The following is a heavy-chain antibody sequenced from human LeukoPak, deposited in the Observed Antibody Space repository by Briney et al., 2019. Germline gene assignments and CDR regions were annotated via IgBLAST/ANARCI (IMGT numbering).Heavy chain of an antibody. Sequence: GGSLRLSCVVSGFTFSSYAMSWVRQAPGKGLEWVSGISGSGGSTYYTDSVKGRFTISRDNTKNTLYLQMNSLRAEDTAVYYCAKDRHAPGRYCSSTSCFPFDSWGQGTLVTVSS. CDR2: ISGSGGST. CDR1: GFTFSSYA. CDR3: AKDRHAPGRYCSSTSCFPFDS. V-gene: IGHV3-23*01. D-gene: IGHD2-2*01. J-gene: IGHJ5*01.